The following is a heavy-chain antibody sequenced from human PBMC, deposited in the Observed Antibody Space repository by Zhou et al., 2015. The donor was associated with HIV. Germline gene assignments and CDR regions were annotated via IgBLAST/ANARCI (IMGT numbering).Heavy chain of an antibody. V-gene: IGHV1-69*01. D-gene: IGHD2-15*01. CDR1: GGTFSSYA. J-gene: IGHJ3*02. CDR3: ARELGGGRYCSGGSCYFDAFDI. CDR2: IIPIFGTA. Sequence: QVQLVQSGAEVKKPGSSVKVSCKASGGTFSSYAISWVRQAPGQGLEWMGGIIPIFGTANYAQKFQGRVTITADESTSTAYMELSSLRSEDTAVYYCARELGGGRYCSGGSCYFDAFDIWGQGTMVTVSS.